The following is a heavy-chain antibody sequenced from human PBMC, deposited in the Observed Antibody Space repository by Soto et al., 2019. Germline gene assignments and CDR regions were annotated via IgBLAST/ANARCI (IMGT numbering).Heavy chain of an antibody. V-gene: IGHV1-69*01. J-gene: IGHJ4*02. D-gene: IGHD5-12*01. Sequence: QVQLVQSGAEAKKPGSSVKVSCKASGGTFNNYAISWVRQAPGQGLEWMGGIIPIIGTADYAHKFQGRLAISADESTGTTFMGLSSLRSEDTALYYCARGGVDVVATSAFDYWGQGTLVTVSS. CDR1: GGTFNNYA. CDR2: IIPIIGTA. CDR3: ARGGVDVVATSAFDY.